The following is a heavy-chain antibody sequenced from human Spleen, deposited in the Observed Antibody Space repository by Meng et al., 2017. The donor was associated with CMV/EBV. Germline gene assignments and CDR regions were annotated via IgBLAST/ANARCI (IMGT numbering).Heavy chain of an antibody. CDR1: GFTFRKYT. CDR3: ARDALSSGGDY. V-gene: IGHV3-21*01. Sequence: LSLTCAASGFTFRKYTMNWVRRAPGKGLEWVSSISSSGGAIQYSDSVKGRFTISRDNARNSVFLLMGSLRAEDTAFYYCARDALSSGGDYWGQGALVTVSS. D-gene: IGHD6-19*01. CDR2: ISSSGGAI. J-gene: IGHJ4*02.